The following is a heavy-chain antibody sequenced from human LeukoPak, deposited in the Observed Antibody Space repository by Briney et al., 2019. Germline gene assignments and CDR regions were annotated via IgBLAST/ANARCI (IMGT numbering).Heavy chain of an antibody. Sequence: ASVKVSCKASGYTFTSYYMHWVRQAPGQGLEWMAIINPSGGSTSYAQKFQGRVTMTRDTSTSTVYMELSSLRSEDTAVYYCARGPSIWLHQRYFDYWGQGTLVTVSS. CDR2: INPSGGST. CDR3: ARGPSIWLHQRYFDY. D-gene: IGHD5-24*01. CDR1: GYTFTSYY. J-gene: IGHJ4*02. V-gene: IGHV1-46*01.